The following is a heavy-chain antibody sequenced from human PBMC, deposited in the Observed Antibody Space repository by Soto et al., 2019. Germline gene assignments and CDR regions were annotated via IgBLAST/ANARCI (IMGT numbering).Heavy chain of an antibody. V-gene: IGHV6-1*01. CDR3: ARDLRYFDPWDY. CDR2: TYYRSKWYN. J-gene: IGHJ4*02. D-gene: IGHD3-9*01. Sequence: SQTLSLTCVISGDSVSSNSAAWNWIRQSPSRGLEWLGRTYYRSKWYNDYTVSVKSRITINPDTSKKQFSLQLNSVTPEDTAVYYCARDLRYFDPWDYWGQGTLVTVSS. CDR1: GDSVSSNSAA.